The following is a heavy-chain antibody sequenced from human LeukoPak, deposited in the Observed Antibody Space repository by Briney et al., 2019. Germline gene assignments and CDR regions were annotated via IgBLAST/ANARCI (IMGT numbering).Heavy chain of an antibody. CDR3: AKRRYCTSTSCHDFDY. D-gene: IGHD2-2*01. Sequence: GGSLRLXCAASGFTFRSYAMNWVRQAPGKGLEWVSAISADGDSTYYADSVKGRFTISRDNSKNTLYLQMNGLRPGDTAVYYCAKRRYCTSTSCHDFDYWGQGTLVTVPS. J-gene: IGHJ4*02. V-gene: IGHV3-23*01. CDR1: GFTFRSYA. CDR2: ISADGDST.